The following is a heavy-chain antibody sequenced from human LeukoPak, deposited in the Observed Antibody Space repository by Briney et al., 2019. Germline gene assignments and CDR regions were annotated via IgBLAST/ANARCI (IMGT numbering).Heavy chain of an antibody. Sequence: SGPTLVKPXQTLTLTCTFSGFSLSTSGVGVGWIRQPPGKALEWLALIYWNDDKRYSPSLKSRLTITKDTSKNQVVLTMTNMDPVDTATYYCAHSPPTSSSVRSWFDPWGQGTLVTVSS. CDR2: IYWNDDK. CDR1: GFSLSTSGVG. D-gene: IGHD6-6*01. V-gene: IGHV2-5*01. CDR3: AHSPPTSSSVRSWFDP. J-gene: IGHJ5*02.